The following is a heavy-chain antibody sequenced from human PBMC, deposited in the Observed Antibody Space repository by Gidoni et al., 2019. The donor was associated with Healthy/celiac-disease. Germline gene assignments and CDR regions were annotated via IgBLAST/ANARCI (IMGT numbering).Heavy chain of an antibody. CDR2: ISYYGSNK. V-gene: IGHV3-30-3*01. J-gene: IGHJ4*02. CDR1: GFTFSSYA. CDR3: ERENTVTPDY. Sequence: QVQLVESGGGVVQPGRSLRLSCAASGFTFSSYAMQWVRQAPGTGLAWLGVISYYGSNKDYADSVKGRFTISRDNSKNTLYLQMNSMRAEDTAVYYCERENTVTPDYWGQGTLVTVSS. D-gene: IGHD4-17*01.